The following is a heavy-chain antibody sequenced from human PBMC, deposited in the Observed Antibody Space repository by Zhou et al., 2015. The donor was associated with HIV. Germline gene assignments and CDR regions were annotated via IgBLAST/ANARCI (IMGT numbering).Heavy chain of an antibody. CDR2: ISYDGSNK. J-gene: IGHJ6*03. V-gene: IGHV3-30-3*01. Sequence: QVQLVESGGGVVQPGRSLRLSCAASGFTFSSYAMHWVRQAPGKGLEWVAVISYDGSNKYYADSVKGRFTISRDNSKNTLYLQMNSLRAEDTAVYYCARDGQRLTYYYYFMDVWGKGTTVTVSS. CDR1: GFTFSSYA. CDR3: ARDGQRLTYYYYFMDV. D-gene: IGHD6-25*01.